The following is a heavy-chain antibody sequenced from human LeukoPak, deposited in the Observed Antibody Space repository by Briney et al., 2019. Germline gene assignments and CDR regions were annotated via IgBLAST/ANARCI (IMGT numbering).Heavy chain of an antibody. CDR2: ISSSGSTI. Sequence: GGSLRLSCAASGFTFSSYEMNWVRQAPGKGLEGGSYISSSGSTIYHADSVKGRFTISRDNAKNSLYLQMNSLRAEDTAVYYCARVSMAYYDYVWGSYRPTLIDYWGQGTLVTVSS. CDR3: ARVSMAYYDYVWGSYRPTLIDY. J-gene: IGHJ4*02. CDR1: GFTFSSYE. V-gene: IGHV3-48*03. D-gene: IGHD3-16*02.